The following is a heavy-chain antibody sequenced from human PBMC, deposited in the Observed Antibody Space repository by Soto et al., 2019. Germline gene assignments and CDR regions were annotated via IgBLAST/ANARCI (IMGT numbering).Heavy chain of an antibody. J-gene: IGHJ5*02. Sequence: QVQLVQSGAEVKKPGSSVKVSCKASGGTFSSYAISWVRQAPGQGLEWMGGIIPIFGTANYAQKFQGRVTLTADETKSTAYMELSSLRSWDTAVYYCGRGVNTVTPYRWFDPWGQGTLVTVSS. CDR3: GRGVNTVTPYRWFDP. CDR2: IIPIFGTA. D-gene: IGHD4-4*01. V-gene: IGHV1-69*01. CDR1: GGTFSSYA.